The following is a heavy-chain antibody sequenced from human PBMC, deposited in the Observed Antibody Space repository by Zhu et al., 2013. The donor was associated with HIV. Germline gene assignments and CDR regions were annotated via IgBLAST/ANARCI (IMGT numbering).Heavy chain of an antibody. J-gene: IGHJ4*02. CDR1: GYHFTTYG. V-gene: IGHV1-2*02. CDR2: INPDSGGT. Sequence: QVQLVQSGAEIKKPGASVKVSCKASGYHFTTYGISWVRQAPGQGLEWMGWINPDSGGTKYAQKFQGRVTMTRDTSITTAYMELSSLRSDDTALYYCARGGTRGYSYGLEYWGQGTLVTVSS. D-gene: IGHD5-18*01. CDR3: ARGGTRGYSYGLEY.